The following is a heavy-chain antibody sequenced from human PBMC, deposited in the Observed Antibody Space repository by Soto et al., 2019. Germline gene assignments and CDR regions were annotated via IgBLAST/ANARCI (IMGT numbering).Heavy chain of an antibody. CDR2: IHYSGST. Sequence: SETLSLTCTVSGGSISSYYWSWIRQPPGKGLEWIGNIHYSGSTNYNPSLKGRVTISVDTSKNQFSLKLSSVTAADTAVYYCARQQWLVLNAFDIWGQGTMVTVSS. CDR3: ARQQWLVLNAFDI. V-gene: IGHV4-59*08. D-gene: IGHD6-19*01. CDR1: GGSISSYY. J-gene: IGHJ3*02.